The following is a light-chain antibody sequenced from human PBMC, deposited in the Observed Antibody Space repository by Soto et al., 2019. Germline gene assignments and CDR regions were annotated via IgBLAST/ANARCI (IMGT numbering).Light chain of an antibody. J-gene: IGLJ3*02. CDR1: SSDVGGYNY. Sequence: QSALTQPRSVSGSPGQSVTISCTGTSSDVGGYNYVSWYQQHPGKAPKLIIYDVSKRPSGVPDRFSGSRSGNTASLTISGLQAEDEADYYCCSYAGSPTWVFGGGTKLTVL. CDR2: DVS. V-gene: IGLV2-11*01. CDR3: CSYAGSPTWV.